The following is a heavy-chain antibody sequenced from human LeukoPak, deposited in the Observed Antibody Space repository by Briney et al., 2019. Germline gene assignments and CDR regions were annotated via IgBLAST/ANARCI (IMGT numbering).Heavy chain of an antibody. CDR2: ISGSGGST. Sequence: GGSLRLSCAASGFTFSSYAMSWVRQAPGKGLDWVSAISGSGGSTYYADSVKGRFTISRDNSKNTLYLQMNSLRAEDTAVYYCAKDWDTAMLNFWDYWGQGTLVTVSS. V-gene: IGHV3-23*01. CDR3: AKDWDTAMLNFWDY. J-gene: IGHJ4*02. CDR1: GFTFSSYA. D-gene: IGHD5-18*01.